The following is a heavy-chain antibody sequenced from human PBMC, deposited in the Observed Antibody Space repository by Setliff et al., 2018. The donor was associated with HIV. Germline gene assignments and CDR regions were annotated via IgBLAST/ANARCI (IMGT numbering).Heavy chain of an antibody. V-gene: IGHV4-59*02. CDR3: ARGHTWNYYGGDYFDY. Sequence: SETLSLTCTVSGASVSDNFWNWIRQSPGKGLEWIGYIYYSGSTNYNPSLESRVSISIDTSKNQFSLRLSSVTAADTAVYYCARGHTWNYYGGDYFDYWGQGSLVTSPQ. D-gene: IGHD1-7*01. CDR2: IYYSGST. J-gene: IGHJ4*02. CDR1: GASVSDNF.